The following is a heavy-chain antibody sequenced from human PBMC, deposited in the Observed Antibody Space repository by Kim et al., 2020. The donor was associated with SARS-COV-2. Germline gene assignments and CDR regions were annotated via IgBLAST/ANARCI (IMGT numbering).Heavy chain of an antibody. J-gene: IGHJ4*02. D-gene: IGHD4-17*01. CDR1: GFTFSSYG. V-gene: IGHV3-33*01. Sequence: GGSLRLSCAASGFTFSSYGMHWVRQAPGKGLEWVAVIWYDGSNKYYADSVKGRFTISRDNSKNTLYLQMNSLRAEDTAVYYCARDQARYGDYALDYWGQGTLVTVSS. CDR2: IWYDGSNK. CDR3: ARDQARYGDYALDY.